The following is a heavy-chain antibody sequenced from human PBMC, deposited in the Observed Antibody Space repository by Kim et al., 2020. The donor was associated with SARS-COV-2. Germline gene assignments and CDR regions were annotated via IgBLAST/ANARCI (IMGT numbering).Heavy chain of an antibody. J-gene: IGHJ4*03. CDR1: GDSISIRGYL. CDR2: ISYSGET. D-gene: IGHD3-9*01. Sequence: SETLSLTCTVSGDSISIRGYLWAWLRQSPGMGLEWLASISYSGETYYNPSLKSRGTISKDTSKNQLSLKLNSVTAADTAHYYCPSYSNSDWSLIYWGQGT. V-gene: IGHV4-39*07. CDR3: PSYSNSDWSLIY.